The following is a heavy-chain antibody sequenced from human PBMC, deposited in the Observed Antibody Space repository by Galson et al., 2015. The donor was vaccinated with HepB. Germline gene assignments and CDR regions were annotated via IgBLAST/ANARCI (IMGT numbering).Heavy chain of an antibody. CDR3: ARDYDIMTGNWFDP. CDR1: GYIFTDYY. V-gene: IGHV1-2*02. CDR2: MNPDSGDT. D-gene: IGHD3-9*01. J-gene: IGHJ5*02. Sequence: SVKVSCKASGYIFTDYYIHWVRQAPGQGLEWVGWMNPDSGDTNYAQKFQSRVTMTRDTSISTAFLDLSRLRYDDTAVYYCARDYDIMTGNWFDPWGQGTLVTVSS.